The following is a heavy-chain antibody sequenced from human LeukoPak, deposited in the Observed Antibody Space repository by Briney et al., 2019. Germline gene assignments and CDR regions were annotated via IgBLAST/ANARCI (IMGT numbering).Heavy chain of an antibody. V-gene: IGHV3-21*01. D-gene: IGHD3-22*01. Sequence: GGSLRLSCAASGFTFDRSSMNWVRKAPGKGMEWVSSISASSSSIYYAVSVRGRFTIFRDNAKNSLYLEMNSLRPEDTAVYYCARDRGYYFDGSLYFDHWGLGTLVTVSS. CDR3: ARDRGYYFDGSLYFDH. CDR1: GFTFDRSS. CDR2: ISASSSSI. J-gene: IGHJ4*02.